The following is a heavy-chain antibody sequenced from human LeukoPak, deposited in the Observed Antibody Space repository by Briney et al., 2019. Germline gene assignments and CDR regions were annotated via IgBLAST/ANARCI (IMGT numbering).Heavy chain of an antibody. D-gene: IGHD1-1*01. CDR1: GFTLSTYW. V-gene: IGHV3-74*01. Sequence: WGSLRLSCAASGFTLSTYWFHWVRQATGKGLVWVSRITPDGSITNYADSVKGRFTISRDNAKNTLYLQMNSLRDEDTAVYYCVRAKNWNFDSWGQGTLVTVSS. CDR2: ITPDGSIT. CDR3: VRAKNWNFDS. J-gene: IGHJ4*02.